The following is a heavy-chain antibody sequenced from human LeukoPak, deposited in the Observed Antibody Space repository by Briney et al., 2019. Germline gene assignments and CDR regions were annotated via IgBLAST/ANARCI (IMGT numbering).Heavy chain of an antibody. V-gene: IGHV3-23*01. Sequence: PGGSLRLSCAASGFTFSSYAMSWVRQAPGKGLEWVSAISGSGGSTYYADSVTGRFTISRDNSKNTLYLQMNSLRAEDTAVYYCAKDMEDIVATDRVDYWGQGTLVTVSS. CDR2: ISGSGGST. J-gene: IGHJ4*02. D-gene: IGHD5-12*01. CDR1: GFTFSSYA. CDR3: AKDMEDIVATDRVDY.